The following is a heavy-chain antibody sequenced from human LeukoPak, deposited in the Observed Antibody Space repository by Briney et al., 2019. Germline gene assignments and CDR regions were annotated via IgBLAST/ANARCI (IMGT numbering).Heavy chain of an antibody. CDR1: GGSISSSSYY. J-gene: IGHJ4*02. V-gene: IGHV4-39*01. Sequence: SETLSLTCTVSGGSISSSSYYWGWIRQPPGKGLEWIGSIYYSGSTYYNPSLKSRVTISVDTSKNQFSLKLSSVTAADTAVYYCATIPAPDYWGQGTLVTVSS. CDR3: ATIPAPDY. CDR2: IYYSGST.